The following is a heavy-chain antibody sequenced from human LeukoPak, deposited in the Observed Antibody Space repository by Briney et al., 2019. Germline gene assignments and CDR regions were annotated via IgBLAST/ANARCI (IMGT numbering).Heavy chain of an antibody. D-gene: IGHD2-8*01. CDR2: FGPEDGET. Sequence: GASVKVSCKVSGDTLTELSMHWVRQAPGKGLECRGGFGPEDGETIYAQKLRGRVTMTEDTSTETAYMELSSLRSEDTAVYYCATERRFVLMVYAKLYNWFDPWGQGTLVTVSS. CDR1: GDTLTELS. J-gene: IGHJ5*02. V-gene: IGHV1-24*01. CDR3: ATERRFVLMVYAKLYNWFDP.